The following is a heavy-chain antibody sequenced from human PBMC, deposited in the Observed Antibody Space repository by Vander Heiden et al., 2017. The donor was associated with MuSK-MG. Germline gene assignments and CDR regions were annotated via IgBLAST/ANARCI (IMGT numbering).Heavy chain of an antibody. J-gene: IGHJ4*02. D-gene: IGHD3-16*01. V-gene: IGHV2-70*01. CDR1: SGMC. CDR3: ARTKLGELFFDY. CDR2: IDWDDDK. Sequence: SGMCVSWIRQPPGKALEWLALIDWDDDKYYSTSLKTRLTISKDTSKKQGVLTMTNMDPVDTATYYCARTKLGELFFDYWCQGTMVTVYS.